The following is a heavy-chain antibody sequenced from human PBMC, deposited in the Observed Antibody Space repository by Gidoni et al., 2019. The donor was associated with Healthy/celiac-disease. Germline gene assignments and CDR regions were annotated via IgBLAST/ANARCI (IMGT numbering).Heavy chain of an antibody. Sequence: EVQLVESGGGLVQPGGSLRLSCASSGFTFSRYSMNWVRQAPGKGLEWVSYISSSSSTIYYADSVKGRFTISRDNAKNSLYLQMNSLRAEDTAVYYCARDLAYCGGDCYSDYWGQGTLVTVSS. V-gene: IGHV3-48*01. J-gene: IGHJ4*02. D-gene: IGHD2-21*02. CDR1: GFTFSRYS. CDR3: ARDLAYCGGDCYSDY. CDR2: ISSSSSTI.